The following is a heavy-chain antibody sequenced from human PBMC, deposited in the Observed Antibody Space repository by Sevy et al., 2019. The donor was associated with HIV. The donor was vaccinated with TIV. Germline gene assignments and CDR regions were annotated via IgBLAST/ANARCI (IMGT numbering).Heavy chain of an antibody. J-gene: IGHJ4*02. CDR2: ISGSGGST. CDR3: AKGRVLSRLGEDQFYFDY. D-gene: IGHD3-16*01. V-gene: IGHV3-23*01. Sequence: GESLKISCAASGFTFSSYAMSWVRQAPGKGLEWVSAISGSGGSTYYADSVKDRFTISRDNSKNTLFLQMDSLRVEDTAVYNCAKGRVLSRLGEDQFYFDYWGQGTLVTVSS. CDR1: GFTFSSYA.